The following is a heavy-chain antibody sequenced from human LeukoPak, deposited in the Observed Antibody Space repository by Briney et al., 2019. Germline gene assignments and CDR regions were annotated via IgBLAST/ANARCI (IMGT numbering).Heavy chain of an antibody. V-gene: IGHV4-59*08. Sequence: SETLSLTCTVSGGSISSYYWSWIRQPPGKGLEWIGYIYYSGSTNYNPSLKSRVTISVDTSKNQFSLKLSSVTAADTAVYYCTRQTGTTRYGMDVWGQGTTVTVSS. J-gene: IGHJ6*02. CDR1: GGSISSYY. D-gene: IGHD1-7*01. CDR3: TRQTGTTRYGMDV. CDR2: IYYSGST.